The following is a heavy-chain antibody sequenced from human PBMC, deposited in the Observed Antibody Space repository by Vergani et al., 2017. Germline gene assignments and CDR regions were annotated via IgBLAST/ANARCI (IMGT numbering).Heavy chain of an antibody. CDR1: GGSISSGSYY. CDR2: TYISVST. Sequence: QVQLQESGPGLVKPSQTLSLTCTVSGGSISSGSYYWSWIRQPAGKGLEWIGRTYISVSTNYNPSLKSRVTMSVDSSKNQFSLKLSSVTAADTAVYYCARETFNYXDSSGSRRGYAYDIWGQGTMVTVSS. V-gene: IGHV4-61*02. D-gene: IGHD3-22*01. CDR3: ARETFNYXDSSGSRRGYAYDI. J-gene: IGHJ3*02.